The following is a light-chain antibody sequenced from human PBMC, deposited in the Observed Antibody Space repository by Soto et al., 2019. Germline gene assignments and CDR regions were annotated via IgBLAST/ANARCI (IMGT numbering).Light chain of an antibody. CDR1: QSVLSSSNNKNY. CDR2: WAS. Sequence: DIVMTQSPDSLAVSLGERATINCKSSQSVLSSSNNKNYLAWYQPKPGQPPKLLIYWASTRECGVPDRFSGSGSGTDFTLTISSLQAEDVAVYYCQQYYSTPYTFGQGTKLEIK. CDR3: QQYYSTPYT. V-gene: IGKV4-1*01. J-gene: IGKJ2*01.